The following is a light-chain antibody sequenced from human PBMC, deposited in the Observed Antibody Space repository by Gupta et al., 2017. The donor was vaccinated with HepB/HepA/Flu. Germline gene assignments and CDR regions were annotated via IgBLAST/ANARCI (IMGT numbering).Light chain of an antibody. CDR1: QGISTS. V-gene: IGKV1-9*01. CDR2: AAS. J-gene: IGKJ5*01. CDR3: QQRNSYPIT. Sequence: DIQLTQSPSFLSASVGDRVTITCRASQGISTSLAWYQQKPGKAPNLLIYAASTLQSGVPSRFSGSGSGTEFTLTINSLQPEDLATYFCQQRNSYPITFGQGTQLEIK.